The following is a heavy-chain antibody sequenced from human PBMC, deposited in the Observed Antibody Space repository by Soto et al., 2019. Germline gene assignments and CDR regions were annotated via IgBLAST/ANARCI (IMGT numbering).Heavy chain of an antibody. Sequence: QVQLVQSGAEVKKPGASVKVSCKASGYTFTGYYMHWVRQAPGQGLEWMGWINPNSGGTNYAQKFQGWVTMTRETSISTAYMELSRLRSDDTAVYYCARATFGGVIVSYYFDYWGQGTLVTVSS. CDR3: ARATFGGVIVSYYFDY. CDR1: GYTFTGYY. V-gene: IGHV1-2*04. J-gene: IGHJ4*02. D-gene: IGHD3-16*02. CDR2: INPNSGGT.